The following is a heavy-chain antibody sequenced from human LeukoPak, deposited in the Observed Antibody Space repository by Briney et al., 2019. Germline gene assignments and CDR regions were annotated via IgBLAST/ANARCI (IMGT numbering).Heavy chain of an antibody. V-gene: IGHV1-2*06. CDR2: INPNSGGT. Sequence: ASVKVSCKASGYIFTDYYMHWVRQAPGQELGWMGRINPNSGGTNYAQKFQGRVTMTRDTSISTAYMELSRLRSDDTAVYYCARDSGETGFWSGSYFDYWGQGTLVTVSS. D-gene: IGHD3-3*01. J-gene: IGHJ4*02. CDR1: GYIFTDYY. CDR3: ARDSGETGFWSGSYFDY.